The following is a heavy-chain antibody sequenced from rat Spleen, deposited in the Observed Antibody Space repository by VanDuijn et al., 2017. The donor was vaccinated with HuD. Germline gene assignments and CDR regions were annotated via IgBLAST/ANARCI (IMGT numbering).Heavy chain of an antibody. V-gene: IGHV5-31*01. J-gene: IGHJ2*01. D-gene: IGHD4-3*01. CDR3: AVAGYGY. CDR1: GFTFNNYW. Sequence: EVQLVESGGGLVQPGRSLKLSCAASGFTFNNYWMTWIRQAPGKGLEWVASITNTGDSTYYPDSVKDRFTISRDNAKSTLNLQMNSLRSEDTATYYCAVAGYGYWGQGVVVTVSS. CDR2: ITNTGDST.